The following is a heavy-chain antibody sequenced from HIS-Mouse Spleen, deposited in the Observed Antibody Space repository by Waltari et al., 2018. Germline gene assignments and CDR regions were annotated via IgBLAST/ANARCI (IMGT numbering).Heavy chain of an antibody. J-gene: IGHJ4*02. CDR2: ST. Sequence: STNYNPSLKSRVTISVDTSKNQFSLKLSSVTAADTAVYYCARGLISGSYSFDYWGQGTLVTVSS. D-gene: IGHD1-26*01. V-gene: IGHV4-59*09. CDR3: ARGLISGSYSFDY.